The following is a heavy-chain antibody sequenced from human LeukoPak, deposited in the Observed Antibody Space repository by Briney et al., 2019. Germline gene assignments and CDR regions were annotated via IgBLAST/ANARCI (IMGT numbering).Heavy chain of an antibody. Sequence: GGALKVSFKGSGYSFTNSWIGWVRQMAGKGLGWMGIIYLGDSDVRYSPSFQGQVTISADKSISSAYLQWSSLKVSDTAMYYCARHGGRYSHSIDSWGQGTLVTVPS. CDR2: IYLGDSDV. V-gene: IGHV5-51*01. CDR1: GYSFTNSW. J-gene: IGHJ4*02. D-gene: IGHD1-26*01. CDR3: ARHGGRYSHSIDS.